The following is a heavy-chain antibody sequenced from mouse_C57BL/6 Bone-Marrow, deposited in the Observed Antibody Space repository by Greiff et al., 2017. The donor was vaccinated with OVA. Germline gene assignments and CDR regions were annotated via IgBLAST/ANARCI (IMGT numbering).Heavy chain of an antibody. J-gene: IGHJ2*01. D-gene: IGHD1-1*01. CDR3: TLYYVSSYWYFDY. Sequence: EVKLMESGGGLVQPGGSMKLSCVASGFTFSNYWMNWVRQSPEKGLEWVAQIRLKSDNYATHSAESVKGRFTISRDDSKSSVYLQMTNLRAEDTGIYYCTLYYVSSYWYFDYWGQGTTLTVSS. CDR1: GFTFSNYW. V-gene: IGHV6-3*01. CDR2: IRLKSDNYAT.